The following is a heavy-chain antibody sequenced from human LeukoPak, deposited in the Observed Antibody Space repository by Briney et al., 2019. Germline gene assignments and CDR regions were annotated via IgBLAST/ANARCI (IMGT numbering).Heavy chain of an antibody. D-gene: IGHD1-26*01. CDR3: ARAKESGSYLFDY. V-gene: IGHV3-30-3*01. J-gene: IGHJ4*02. CDR2: ISYDGSNK. CDR1: GFTFSSYA. Sequence: PGRSLRLSCAASGFTFSSYAMHWVRQAPGKGLEWVAVISYDGSNKYYADSVKGRFTISRDNSKNTLYLQMNSLRAEDTSVYYCARAKESGSYLFDYWGQGTLVTVSS.